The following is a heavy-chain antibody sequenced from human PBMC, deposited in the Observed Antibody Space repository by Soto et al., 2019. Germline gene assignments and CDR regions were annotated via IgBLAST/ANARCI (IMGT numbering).Heavy chain of an antibody. Sequence: PGGSLRLSCAASGFTFSSYGMHWVRQAPGKGLEWVAVISYDGSNKYYADSVKGRFTISRDNSKNTLYLQMNSLRAEDTAVYYCAKNVLRFLEWLFDYSGQGTLVTVSS. CDR1: GFTFSSYG. V-gene: IGHV3-30*18. CDR3: AKNVLRFLEWLFDY. D-gene: IGHD3-3*01. CDR2: ISYDGSNK. J-gene: IGHJ4*02.